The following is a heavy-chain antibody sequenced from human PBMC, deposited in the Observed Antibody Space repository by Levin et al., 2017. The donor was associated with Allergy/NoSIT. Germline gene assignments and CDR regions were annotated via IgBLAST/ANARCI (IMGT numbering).Heavy chain of an antibody. CDR2: IYNSGST. Sequence: KSSETLSLTCTVSGGSSSSSISYWGWIRQAPGKGLEWIGSIYNSGSTYYNPSLKSRVTTSVDTSKNQFSLKLSSVTAADTAVYYCARQCYDILTGYYNFDYWGQGTLVTVSS. CDR3: ARQCYDILTGYYNFDY. CDR1: GGSSSSSISY. V-gene: IGHV4-39*01. J-gene: IGHJ4*02. D-gene: IGHD3-9*01.